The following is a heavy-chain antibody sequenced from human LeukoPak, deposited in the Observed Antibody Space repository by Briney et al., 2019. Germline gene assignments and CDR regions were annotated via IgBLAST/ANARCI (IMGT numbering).Heavy chain of an antibody. CDR1: GITFSSYA. V-gene: IGHV3-23*01. D-gene: IGHD4-17*01. CDR2: ISGSGSST. Sequence: GGSLRLSCAASGITFSSYAMTWVRQAPGKGLEWVSAISGSGSSTYYADSVKGRFTISRDNSKNTLYLQMNSLRAEDTAVYYCAKGMYGDYPDYWGQGTLVTVSS. CDR3: AKGMYGDYPDY. J-gene: IGHJ4*02.